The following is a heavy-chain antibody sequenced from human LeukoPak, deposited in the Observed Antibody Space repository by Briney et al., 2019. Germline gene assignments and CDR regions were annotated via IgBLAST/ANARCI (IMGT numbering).Heavy chain of an antibody. CDR3: LASADVG. CDR2: INPDGSET. D-gene: IGHD3-10*02. V-gene: IGHV3-7*01. CDR1: RFTFSRYW. Sequence: PGGSLRLSCAVSRFTFSRYWMNWVRQAPGRGLEWVANINPDGSETYYVDSVKGRFTISRDNAKDSLFLQMNTLRVDDTAVYYCLASADVGWGQGTLVTVSS. J-gene: IGHJ4*02.